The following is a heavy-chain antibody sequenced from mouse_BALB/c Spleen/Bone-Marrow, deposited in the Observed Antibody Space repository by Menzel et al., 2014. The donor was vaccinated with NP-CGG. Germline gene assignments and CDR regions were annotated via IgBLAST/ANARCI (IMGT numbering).Heavy chain of an antibody. CDR1: GYTFTSFY. J-gene: IGHJ2*01. Sequence: VQLQQSGAELVKPGASVKLSCKASGYTFTSFYMYWVKQRPGQGLEWIGGINPSNGGTNFNEKFKSKATLTLDKSSSPAYMQLSSLTSEDSAVYYCARGSYGSGQYYFDYWGQGTTLTVSS. CDR3: ARGSYGSGQYYFDY. CDR2: INPSNGGT. D-gene: IGHD1-1*01. V-gene: IGHV1S81*02.